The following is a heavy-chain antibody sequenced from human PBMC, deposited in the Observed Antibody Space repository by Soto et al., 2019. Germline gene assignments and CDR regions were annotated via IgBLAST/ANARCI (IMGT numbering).Heavy chain of an antibody. CDR3: AKPGYLEQWLVRGYFDY. Sequence: GGSLRLSCAASGFTFSSYAMSWVRQAPGKGLEWVSAISSSGGTTHYADSVKGRFITSRDNSKNTLYLQMNSLRAEDTAVYYCAKPGYLEQWLVRGYFDYWGQGTMVT. CDR2: ISSSGGTT. CDR1: GFTFSSYA. J-gene: IGHJ4*02. D-gene: IGHD6-19*01. V-gene: IGHV3-23*01.